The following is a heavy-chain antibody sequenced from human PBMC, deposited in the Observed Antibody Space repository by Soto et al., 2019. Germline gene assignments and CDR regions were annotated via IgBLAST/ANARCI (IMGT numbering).Heavy chain of an antibody. Sequence: ASVKVSCKASGYTFTSYGISWVRQAPGQGLEWMGWISAYNGNTNYAQKHQGRVTMTTDTSTSTAYMELRSLSSDDTAVYYCARDLVRYDSIGHQIWFDPWGQGTLVTVSS. CDR2: ISAYNGNT. CDR1: GYTFTSYG. J-gene: IGHJ5*02. D-gene: IGHD3-22*01. CDR3: ARDLVRYDSIGHQIWFDP. V-gene: IGHV1-18*01.